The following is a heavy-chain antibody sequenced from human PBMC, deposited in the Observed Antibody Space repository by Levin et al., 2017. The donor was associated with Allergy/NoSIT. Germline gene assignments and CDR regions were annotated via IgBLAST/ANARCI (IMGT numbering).Heavy chain of an antibody. J-gene: IGHJ4*02. V-gene: IGHV3-30-3*01. CDR1: GFTFSSYA. CDR3: ARDGSGEQLVRGGYFDY. D-gene: IGHD6-6*01. CDR2: ISYDGSNK. Sequence: GESLKISCAASGFTFSSYAMHWVRQAPGKGLEWVAVISYDGSNKYYADSVKGRFTISRDNSKNTLYLQMNSLRAEDTAVYYCARDGSGEQLVRGGYFDYWGQGTLVTVSS.